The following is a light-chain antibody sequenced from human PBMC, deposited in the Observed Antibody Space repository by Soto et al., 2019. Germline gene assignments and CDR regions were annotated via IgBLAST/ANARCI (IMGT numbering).Light chain of an antibody. CDR2: DAS. Sequence: DIQMTPSPSTLSASVGDRVTITCRASQSISSWLAWYPKKPGKDPKILIYDASSLQTGVPSRFSGSAFGTEFTLTISRLQTEEFATYYCQQLAGFTITGGQGTRLEIK. CDR3: QQLAGFTIT. CDR1: QSISSW. J-gene: IGKJ5*01. V-gene: IGKV1-5*01.